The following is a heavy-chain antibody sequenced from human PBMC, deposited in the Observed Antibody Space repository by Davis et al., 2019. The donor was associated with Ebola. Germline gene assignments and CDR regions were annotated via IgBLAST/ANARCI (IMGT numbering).Heavy chain of an antibody. J-gene: IGHJ4*02. CDR3: AKMAYCSSTSCYKTFFDY. Sequence: PGGSLRLSCAASGFTFSSYSMNWVRQAPGKGLEWVSYISSSSSTIYYADSVKGRFTISRDNSKNTLYLQMNSLRAEDTAVYYCAKMAYCSSTSCYKTFFDYWGQGTLVTVSS. D-gene: IGHD2-2*02. CDR1: GFTFSSYS. CDR2: ISSSSSTI. V-gene: IGHV3-48*01.